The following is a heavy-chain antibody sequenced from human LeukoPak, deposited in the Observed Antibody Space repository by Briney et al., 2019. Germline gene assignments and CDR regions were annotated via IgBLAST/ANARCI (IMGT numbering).Heavy chain of an antibody. Sequence: SETRSLTCALYGGSFSGYYWSWIRQPPGKGLEWIGEINHSGSTNNNPTLKSRVTISVDTSKNQFSLKLSSVTAADTAVYYCARGSSGWYLDFDYWGQGTLVTVSS. CDR3: ARGSSGWYLDFDY. V-gene: IGHV4-34*01. CDR2: INHSGST. D-gene: IGHD6-19*01. J-gene: IGHJ4*02. CDR1: GGSFSGYY.